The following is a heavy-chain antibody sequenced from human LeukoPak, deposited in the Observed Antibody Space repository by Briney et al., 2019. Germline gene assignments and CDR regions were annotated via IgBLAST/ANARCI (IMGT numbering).Heavy chain of an antibody. V-gene: IGHV3-30-3*01. D-gene: IGHD4-17*01. J-gene: IGHJ4*02. CDR1: GFTFSTYA. CDR2: ISYDGSNK. Sequence: GGSLRLSCAASGFTFSTYAMHWDRQAPGKGLEWVAVISYDGSNKYYADSVKGRFTISRDNSKNTLYLQMNSLRAEDTAVYFCARAPRTTVTHSIDYWGQGTLVTVSS. CDR3: ARAPRTTVTHSIDY.